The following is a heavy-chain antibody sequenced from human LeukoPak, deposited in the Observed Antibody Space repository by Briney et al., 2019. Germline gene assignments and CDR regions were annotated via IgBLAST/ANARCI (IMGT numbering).Heavy chain of an antibody. V-gene: IGHV3-53*01. J-gene: IGHJ4*02. CDR2: IYSCGST. CDR1: GFTVSSNY. CDR3: VTTVTTLYYFDY. D-gene: IGHD4-17*01. Sequence: GGSLRLSCAASGFTVSSNYMSWVRQAPGKGLEWVSVIYSCGSTYYADSVKGRFTISRDNSKNTLYLQMNSLGAEDTAVYYCVTTVTTLYYFDYWGQGTLVTVSS.